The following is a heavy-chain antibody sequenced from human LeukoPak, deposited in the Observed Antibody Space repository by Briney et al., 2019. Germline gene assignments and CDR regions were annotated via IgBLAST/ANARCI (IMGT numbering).Heavy chain of an antibody. CDR2: ISGSGGST. CDR3: AKDDLGYCSSTSCSIDAFDI. J-gene: IGHJ3*02. D-gene: IGHD2-2*01. CDR1: GFTFSSYA. Sequence: GGSLRLSCAASGFTFSSYAMSWVRQAPGKGLEWVSAISGSGGSTYYADSVKGRFTISRDNSKNTLYLQMNSLRAEDTAVYYCAKDDLGYCSSTSCSIDAFDIWGQGTMVTVSS. V-gene: IGHV3-23*01.